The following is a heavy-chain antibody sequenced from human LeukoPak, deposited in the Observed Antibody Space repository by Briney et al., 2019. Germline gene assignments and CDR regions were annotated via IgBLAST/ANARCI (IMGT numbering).Heavy chain of an antibody. J-gene: IGHJ4*02. V-gene: IGHV3-23*01. Sequence: PGGSLRLSCAASGFTFSNYAMTWVRQAPGKGLQWVAAISGSGGDTYYADSVKGRFTISRDNSKNTLYLQMNSLRAEDTAVYYCAKDPTDIVVVPAAMWGGFDYWGQGTLVTVSS. CDR1: GFTFSNYA. CDR3: AKDPTDIVVVPAAMWGGFDY. CDR2: ISGSGGDT. D-gene: IGHD2-2*01.